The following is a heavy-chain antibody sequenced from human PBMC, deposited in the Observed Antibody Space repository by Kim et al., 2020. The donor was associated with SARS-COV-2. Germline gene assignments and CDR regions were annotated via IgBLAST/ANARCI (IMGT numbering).Heavy chain of an antibody. CDR3: ARVASTVVLGYRLCYXDY. V-gene: IGHV4-59*01. CDR1: GGSMNAYS. Sequence: SETLSLTCIVSGGSMNAYSWAWVRQTPGKGLEWIGQIADTGATNYNPSLSGRLTIYVDTSRSQFSLRLNSVTAADTAVYYCARVASTVVLGYRLCYXDYWGQGTLXAVSS. J-gene: IGHJ4*02. D-gene: IGHD3-16*02. CDR2: IADTGAT.